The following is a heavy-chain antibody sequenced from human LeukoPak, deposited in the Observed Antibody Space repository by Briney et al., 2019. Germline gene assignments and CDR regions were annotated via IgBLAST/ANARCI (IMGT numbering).Heavy chain of an antibody. CDR1: MSPSSETT. Sequence: PPQTLSPTRALSKMSPSSETTGAISQSPGKGLEWIGEINYGGSTKSTPSLEGRGTILIYTSKNQFSLRLTSVTAADTAVCLCARGFPPGSGSRGSHAFDVWGQGTMVTVSS. CDR2: INYGGST. V-gene: IGHV4-34*01. J-gene: IGHJ3*01. CDR3: ARGFPPGSGSRGSHAFDV. D-gene: IGHD6-19*01.